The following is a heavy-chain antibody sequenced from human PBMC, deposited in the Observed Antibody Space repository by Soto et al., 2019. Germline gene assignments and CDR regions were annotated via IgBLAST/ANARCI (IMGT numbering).Heavy chain of an antibody. J-gene: IGHJ4*02. Sequence: QVQLVESGGGVVQPGRSLRLSCAASGFTFSSYGMHWVRQAPGKGLEWVAVIWYDGSNKYYADSVKGRFTISRDNSKNTLYLQMNRLRAEDTAVYYCARGRSRGGDYEYWGQGTLVTVSS. CDR2: IWYDGSNK. V-gene: IGHV3-33*01. CDR3: ARGRSRGGDYEY. CDR1: GFTFSSYG. D-gene: IGHD4-17*01.